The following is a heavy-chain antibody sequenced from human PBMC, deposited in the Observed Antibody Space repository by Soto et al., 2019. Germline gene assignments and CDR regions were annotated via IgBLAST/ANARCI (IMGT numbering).Heavy chain of an antibody. D-gene: IGHD6-6*01. J-gene: IGHJ6*02. CDR2: ISYDGSNK. CDR3: ARDLAARLRSSPPVYYYYGMDV. Sequence: PGGSLRLSCAASGFTFSSYAMHWVRHAPGKGLEWVAVISYDGSNKYYADSVKGRFTISRDNSKNTLYLQMNSLRAEDTAVYYCARDLAARLRSSPPVYYYYGMDVWGQGTTVTVSS. CDR1: GFTFSSYA. V-gene: IGHV3-30-3*01.